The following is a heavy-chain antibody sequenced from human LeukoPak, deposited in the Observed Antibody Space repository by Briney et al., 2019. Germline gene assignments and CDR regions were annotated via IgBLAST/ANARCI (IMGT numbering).Heavy chain of an antibody. V-gene: IGHV4-4*02. Sequence: SETLSLTCAVSGGSISSSNWWSWVRQPPGKGLEWIGEIYHSGSTNYNPSLKSRVTISVDKSKNQFSLKLSSVTAADTAVYYCARASSIAARRVNWFDPWGQGTLVTVSS. CDR3: ARASSIAARRVNWFDP. CDR1: GGSISSSNW. CDR2: IYHSGST. D-gene: IGHD6-6*01. J-gene: IGHJ5*02.